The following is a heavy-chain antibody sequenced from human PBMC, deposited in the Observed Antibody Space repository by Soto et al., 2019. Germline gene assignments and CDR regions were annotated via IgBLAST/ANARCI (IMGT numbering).Heavy chain of an antibody. CDR2: IKQDGTEK. D-gene: IGHD1-26*01. CDR1: GFTFSTYW. CDR3: TTSPHRDSERVFV. J-gene: IGHJ6*02. Sequence: EVQLVESGGGLVQPGGSLRLSCAASGFTFSTYWMSWVRRTPGKGLDWVANIKQDGTEKYYVDSVRGRLTVSRDNAKSSLYLQMNSLRVEDTAVYYCTTSPHRDSERVFVWGQGTAVTVS. V-gene: IGHV3-7*01.